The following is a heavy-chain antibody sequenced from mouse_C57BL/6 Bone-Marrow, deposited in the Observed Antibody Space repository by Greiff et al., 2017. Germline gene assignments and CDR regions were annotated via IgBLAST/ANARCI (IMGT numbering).Heavy chain of an antibody. CDR1: GFTFSSYA. CDR3: ARDGLPPCFAY. V-gene: IGHV5-4*01. CDR2: ISDGGSYT. Sequence: EVQVVESGGGLVKPGGSLKLSCAASGFTFSSYAMSWVRQTPEKRLEWVATISDGGSYTYYPDNVKGRFTISRDNAKNNLYLQMSHLKSEDTAMYYCARDGLPPCFAYWGQGTLVTVSA. J-gene: IGHJ3*01. D-gene: IGHD2-4*01.